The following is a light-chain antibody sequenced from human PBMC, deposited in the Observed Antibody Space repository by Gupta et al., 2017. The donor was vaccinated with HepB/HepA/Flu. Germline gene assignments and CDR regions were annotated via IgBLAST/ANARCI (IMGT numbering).Light chain of an antibody. CDR1: SSDVGSYNY. CDR2: DVN. CDR3: SSYAGSYTWM. V-gene: IGLV2-11*01. Sequence: QSALTQPRLVSGSPGQSVTISCTGTSSDVGSYNYVSWFQQHPGNAPKVMIYDVNKRPPGVPDRFSGSKSGNTASLTISGLQAEDEADYYCSSYAGSYTWMFGGGTKLTVL. J-gene: IGLJ3*02.